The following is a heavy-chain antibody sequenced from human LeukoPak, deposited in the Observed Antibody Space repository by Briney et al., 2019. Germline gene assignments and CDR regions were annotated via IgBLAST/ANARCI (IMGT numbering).Heavy chain of an antibody. J-gene: IGHJ4*02. D-gene: IGHD1-26*01. CDR2: ISAYNGNT. Sequence: ASVKVSCKASGYTFTRYGISWVRQAPGQGLEWMGWISAYNGNTNYAQKLQGRVTMTTDTSTSTAYMELRSMRSDSTAVYYCARDKWELLGGDYWGQGTLVTVSP. CDR3: ARDKWELLGGDY. V-gene: IGHV1-18*01. CDR1: GYTFTRYG.